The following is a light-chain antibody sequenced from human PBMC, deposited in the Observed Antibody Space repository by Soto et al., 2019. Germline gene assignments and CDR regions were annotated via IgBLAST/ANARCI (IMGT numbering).Light chain of an antibody. CDR1: TGAVTSGHH. CDR2: HTT. V-gene: IGLV7-46*01. J-gene: IGLJ3*02. CDR3: LLTYSGPWV. Sequence: QTVVTQEPSLTVSPGGTVTLTCGSSTGAVTSGHHPYWLQQKPGQAPRTLIYHTTNTLSRTPARFSGSRLGGKAALTLSGAQPEDEALYYCLLTYSGPWVFGGGTKLTVL.